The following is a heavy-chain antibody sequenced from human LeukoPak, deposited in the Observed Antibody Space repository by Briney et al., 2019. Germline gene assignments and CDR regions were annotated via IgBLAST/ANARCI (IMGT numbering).Heavy chain of an antibody. CDR1: GGTFSSYA. D-gene: IGHD2-2*01. CDR3: ARGAVVVPAATDYYYYMDV. V-gene: IGHV1-69*04. J-gene: IGHJ6*03. Sequence: SVKVSCKASGGTFSSYAISWVRQAPGQGLEWMGRIIPILGIANYAQKFQGRVTITADKSTSTAYMELSSLRSDDTAVYYCARGAVVVPAATDYYYYMDVWGKGTTVTVSS. CDR2: IIPILGIA.